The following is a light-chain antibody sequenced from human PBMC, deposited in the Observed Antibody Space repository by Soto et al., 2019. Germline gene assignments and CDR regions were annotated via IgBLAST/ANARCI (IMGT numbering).Light chain of an antibody. CDR3: QHYNSYSEA. V-gene: IGKV1-16*02. CDR2: AAS. CDR1: QDISNH. J-gene: IGKJ1*01. Sequence: DIQMTQSPSSLSASVGDRVTITCRASQDISNHLAWFQQKPGKAPKTLIHAASILHSGVPSKFSGSGSGTEFTLTISSLQPDDFATYYCQHYNSYSEAFGQGTKVELK.